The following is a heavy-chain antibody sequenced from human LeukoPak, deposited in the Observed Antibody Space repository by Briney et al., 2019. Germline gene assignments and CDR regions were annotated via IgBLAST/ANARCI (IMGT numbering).Heavy chain of an antibody. CDR1: GGTFSSYA. V-gene: IGHV1-69*05. CDR3: ARDGRDGYNLLSY. Sequence: SVKVSCKASGGTFSSYAISWVRQAPGQGLEWMGRIIPIFGTASYAQKFQGRVTITTDESTSTAYMELSSLRSEDTAVYYCARDGRDGYNLLSYWGQGTLVTVSS. D-gene: IGHD5-24*01. J-gene: IGHJ4*02. CDR2: IIPIFGTA.